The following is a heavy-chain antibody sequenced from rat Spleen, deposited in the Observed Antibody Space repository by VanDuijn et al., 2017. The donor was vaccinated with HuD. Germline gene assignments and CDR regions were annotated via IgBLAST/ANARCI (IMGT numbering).Heavy chain of an antibody. CDR3: ARRWEAYYGYNYFDY. D-gene: IGHD1-9*01. CDR2: ISYGDSSGHSST. J-gene: IGHJ2*01. CDR1: GLTFSDYG. V-gene: IGHV5-29*01. Sequence: EVQLVESDGGLVQPGRSLKLSCAASGLTFSDYGMAWVRQAPTKGLEWVATISYGDSSGHSSTYYRDSVKGRFTISRDNAKSTLYLQMNSLRSEDTATYYCARRWEAYYGYNYFDYWGQGVMVTVSS.